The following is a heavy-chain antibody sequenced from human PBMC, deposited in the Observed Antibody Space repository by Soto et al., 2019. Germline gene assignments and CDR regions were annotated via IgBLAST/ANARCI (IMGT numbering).Heavy chain of an antibody. Sequence: ASVKVSCKASGYTFTSYGISWVRQAPGQGLEWMGWISAYNGNTNYAQKLQGRVTMTTDTSTITAYMELRSLRSDDTAVYYCARERGLGLEPLFDYWGQGTLVTVSS. D-gene: IGHD1-1*01. CDR1: GYTFTSYG. V-gene: IGHV1-18*01. J-gene: IGHJ4*02. CDR3: ARERGLGLEPLFDY. CDR2: ISAYNGNT.